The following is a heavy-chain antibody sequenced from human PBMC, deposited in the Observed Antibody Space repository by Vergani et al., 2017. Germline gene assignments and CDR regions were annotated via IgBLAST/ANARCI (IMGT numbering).Heavy chain of an antibody. D-gene: IGHD1-1*01. V-gene: IGHV5-51*03. J-gene: IGHJ4*02. CDR3: AAHTTYPDS. CDR1: EYSFGNYW. Sequence: EVELVQSGPEMRKPGESLKISCKGSEYSFGNYWIGWVRQMTGKGLEWMGIIYPADSDTRYSPSFQGQVTISADKSISTAFLQWDSLKASDTALYYCAAHTTYPDSLGQGTLVTVSS. CDR2: IYPADSDT.